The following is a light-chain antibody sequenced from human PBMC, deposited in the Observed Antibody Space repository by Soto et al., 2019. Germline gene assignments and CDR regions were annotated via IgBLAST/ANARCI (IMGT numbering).Light chain of an antibody. V-gene: IGKV3-11*01. CDR2: DAS. CDR3: QQRSDWPPRFT. J-gene: IGKJ4*01. CDR1: QSVSSY. Sequence: EIVLTQSPATLSLSPGERATLSCRASQSVSSYLAWYQQKPGQAPRLLIYDASNRATGIPARFSGSGSGTDFTLTFSSLEPEDFAVYYCQQRSDWPPRFTFSGGTKVEIK.